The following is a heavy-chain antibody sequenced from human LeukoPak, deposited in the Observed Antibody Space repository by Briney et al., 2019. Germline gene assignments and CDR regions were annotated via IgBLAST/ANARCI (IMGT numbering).Heavy chain of an antibody. CDR2: ILSDGSKE. D-gene: IGHD2-8*01. J-gene: IGHJ4*02. V-gene: IGHV3-30*19. Sequence: GGSLRLSCAASGFTFSSYGMHWVRQAPGKGLEWVAVILSDGSKEFYTDSVKGRFTISRDNSKNTLYLQMNSLRSEDTAVYYCAREYCTNGVCGGCFDYWGQGTLVTVSS. CDR3: AREYCTNGVCGGCFDY. CDR1: GFTFSSYG.